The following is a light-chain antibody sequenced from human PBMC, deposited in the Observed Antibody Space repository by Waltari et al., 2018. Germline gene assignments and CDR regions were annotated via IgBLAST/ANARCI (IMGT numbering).Light chain of an antibody. CDR2: DVS. CDR1: SSDVGGYNY. Sequence: QSALTQPASVSGSPGQSITISCTGTSSDVGGYNYVPWYQQHPGKAPKLMIYDVSKQPSGVSNRFSGSKSGNTASLTISGLQAEDEADYYCSSYTSSSTWVFGGVTKLTVL. J-gene: IGLJ3*02. V-gene: IGLV2-14*01. CDR3: SSYTSSSTWV.